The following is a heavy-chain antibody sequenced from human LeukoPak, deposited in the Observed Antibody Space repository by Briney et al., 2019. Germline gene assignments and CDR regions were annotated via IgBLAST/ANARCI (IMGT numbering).Heavy chain of an antibody. V-gene: IGHV4-61*01. Sequence: SETLSLTCSLSGGSVSSGSYYWSWIRQPPGKGLERIGYIYYSGSTNYNPSLKNRVTISVDTSKNQFSLKLSSVTAADTAVYYCARDYGSGNYRYLNWFDPWGQGILVTVSS. CDR2: IYYSGST. J-gene: IGHJ5*02. CDR3: ARDYGSGNYRYLNWFDP. D-gene: IGHD3-10*01. CDR1: GGSVSSGSYY.